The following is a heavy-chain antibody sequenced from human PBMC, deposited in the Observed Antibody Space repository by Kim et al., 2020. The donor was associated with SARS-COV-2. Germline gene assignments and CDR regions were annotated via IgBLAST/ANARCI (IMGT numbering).Heavy chain of an antibody. D-gene: IGHD5-12*01. Sequence: SETLSLTCNVSSGSISSGGYYWSWIRQHPGKGLEWIGYIYYSGSTYYNPSLKSRVTISVDTSKNQFSLQLNSVTAADTAVYYCARDGSGYGPIDYWGQGTMVTVSS. CDR2: IYYSGST. V-gene: IGHV4-31*03. CDR1: SGSISSGGYY. J-gene: IGHJ4*02. CDR3: ARDGSGYGPIDY.